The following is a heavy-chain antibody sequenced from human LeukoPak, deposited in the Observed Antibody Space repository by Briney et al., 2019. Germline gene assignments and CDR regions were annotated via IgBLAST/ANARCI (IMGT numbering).Heavy chain of an antibody. CDR2: ISYDGSNK. D-gene: IGHD3-3*01. V-gene: IGHV3-30*18. CDR3: AKDLVRFLEWSPSYYYGMNV. J-gene: IGHJ6*02. CDR1: GFTFSSYG. Sequence: HPGGSLRLSCAASGFTFSSYGMHWVRQAPGKGLEWVAVISYDGSNKYYADSVKGRFTISRDNFKNTLYLQMNSLRAEDTAVYYCAKDLVRFLEWSPSYYYGMNVWGQGTTVTVSS.